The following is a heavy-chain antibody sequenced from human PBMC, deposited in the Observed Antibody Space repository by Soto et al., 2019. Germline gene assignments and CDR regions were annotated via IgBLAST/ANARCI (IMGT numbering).Heavy chain of an antibody. CDR1: GDSISTSNYY. J-gene: IGHJ4*02. D-gene: IGHD4-17*01. CDR2: IFYSGGT. CDR3: ARRGGGDYLFDS. Sequence: SETLSLTCTVSGDSISTSNYYWGWIRQPPGEGLEWIGHIFYSGGTYYNPSLKSRVTISADTSKNQFSLKLNSITAADTAVYFCARRGGGDYLFDSWGQGMLVTVSS. V-gene: IGHV4-39*01.